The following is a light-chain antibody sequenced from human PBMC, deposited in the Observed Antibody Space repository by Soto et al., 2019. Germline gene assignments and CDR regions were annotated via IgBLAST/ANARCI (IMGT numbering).Light chain of an antibody. J-gene: IGLJ1*01. Sequence: ALTQPASVSGSPGQSITISCTGTSSDVGGYNYVSWYQQHPGKAPKLMIYDVSNRPSGVSNRFSGSKSGNTASLTISGLQAEDEADYYCSSYTSSSPLFVFGTGTKVTVL. CDR1: SSDVGGYNY. CDR3: SSYTSSSPLFV. V-gene: IGLV2-14*01. CDR2: DVS.